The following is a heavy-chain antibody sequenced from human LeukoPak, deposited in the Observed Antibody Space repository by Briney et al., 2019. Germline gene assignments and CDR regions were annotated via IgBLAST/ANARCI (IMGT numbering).Heavy chain of an antibody. V-gene: IGHV3-30-3*01. J-gene: IGHJ4*02. CDR1: GFTFSSYA. D-gene: IGHD5-18*01. CDR3: ARDRSLAMVTAYYFDY. CDR2: ISYDGSNI. Sequence: GGSLRLSCAASGFTFSSYAMHWVRQAPGKGLEWVAVISYDGSNIYYADSVKGRFTISRDNSKNTLYLQMNSLRAEDTAVYYCARDRSLAMVTAYYFDYWGQGTLVTVSS.